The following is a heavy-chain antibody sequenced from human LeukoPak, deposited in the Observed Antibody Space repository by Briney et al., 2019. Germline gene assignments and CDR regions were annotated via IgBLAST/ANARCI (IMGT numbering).Heavy chain of an antibody. CDR1: GGTFSSYA. CDR3: ARGSGSRGLGAGEVAFDI. CDR2: IIPIFGTA. D-gene: IGHD1-26*01. Sequence: ASVKVSCKASGGTFSSYAISWVRQAPGQGLEWMGGIIPIFGTANYAQKFQGRVTITADESTSTAYMELSSLRSEDTAVYYCARGSGSRGLGAGEVAFDIWGQGTMVTVSS. V-gene: IGHV1-69*13. J-gene: IGHJ3*02.